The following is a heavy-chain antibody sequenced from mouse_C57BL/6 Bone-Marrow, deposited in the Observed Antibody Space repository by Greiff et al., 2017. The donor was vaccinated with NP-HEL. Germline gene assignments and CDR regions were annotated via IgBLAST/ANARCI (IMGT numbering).Heavy chain of an antibody. Sequence: VQLVESGAELVKPGASVKISCKASGYAFSSYWMNWVKQRPGKGLEWIGQIYPGDGDTNYNGKFKGKATLTADKSSSTADMQLSSLTSEDSAVYFCASRSYGGYFDVWGTGTTVTVSS. CDR1: GYAFSSYW. J-gene: IGHJ1*03. CDR2: IYPGDGDT. D-gene: IGHD1-1*01. V-gene: IGHV1-80*01. CDR3: ASRSYGGYFDV.